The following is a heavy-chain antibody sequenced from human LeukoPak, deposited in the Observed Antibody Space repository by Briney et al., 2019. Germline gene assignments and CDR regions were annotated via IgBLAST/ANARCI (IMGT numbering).Heavy chain of an antibody. CDR1: GGSFSDYY. Sequence: SETLSLTCDVYGGSFSDYYWSWIRQPPGKGLEWIGTIYYSGRSDYNPSLKSRVTISVDTSKNQFSLKLSSVTAADTAVYYCARLHYYYDSSGYSSYYFDYWGQGTLVTVSS. CDR3: ARLHYYYDSSGYSSYYFDY. J-gene: IGHJ4*02. V-gene: IGHV4-34*01. D-gene: IGHD3-22*01. CDR2: IYYSGRS.